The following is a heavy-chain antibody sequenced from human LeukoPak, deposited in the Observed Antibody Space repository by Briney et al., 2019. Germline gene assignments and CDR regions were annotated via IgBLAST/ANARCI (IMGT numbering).Heavy chain of an antibody. CDR2: INPNSGAT. CDR3: ARSDEYASEYCLDY. CDR1: GCTFSGYY. J-gene: IGHJ4*02. Sequence: ASVKVSCKASGCTFSGYYMSWVRQAPGQGFEWMGWINPNSGATKYAQKFQGRVTMTRDTSITTAYMEVSGLTFDDTAVYYCARSDEYASEYCLDYWGQGTLVTVSS. V-gene: IGHV1-2*02. D-gene: IGHD2-2*01.